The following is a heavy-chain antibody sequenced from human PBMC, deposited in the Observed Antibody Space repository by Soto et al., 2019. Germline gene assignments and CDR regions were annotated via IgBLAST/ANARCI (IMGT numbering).Heavy chain of an antibody. CDR1: GFTFSDYY. V-gene: IGHV3-11*06. J-gene: IGHJ6*02. D-gene: IGHD5-12*01. CDR2: ISSSSGST. Sequence: GGSLRLSCAASGFTFSDYYMSWIRQAPGKGLEYISYISSSSGSTNYADSVKGRFTISRDNAKNSLYLQMSSLGAEDTAVYYCARDRGGYDRLYYYHGMDVWGQGTTVTVSS. CDR3: ARDRGGYDRLYYYHGMDV.